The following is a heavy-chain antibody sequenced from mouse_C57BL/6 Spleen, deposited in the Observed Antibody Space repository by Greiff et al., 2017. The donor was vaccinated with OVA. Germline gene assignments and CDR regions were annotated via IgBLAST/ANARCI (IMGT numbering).Heavy chain of an antibody. CDR1: GYTFTSYW. CDR2: IDPSDSYT. V-gene: IGHV1-59*01. CDR3: ARKGGSPYAMDY. Sequence: QVQLQQPGAELVRPGTSVKLSCKASGYTFTSYWMHWVKQRPGQGLEWIGVIDPSDSYTNYNQKFKGKATLTVDTSSSTAYMQLSSLTSEDSAVYYCARKGGSPYAMDYWGQGTSVTVSS. D-gene: IGHD1-1*01. J-gene: IGHJ4*01.